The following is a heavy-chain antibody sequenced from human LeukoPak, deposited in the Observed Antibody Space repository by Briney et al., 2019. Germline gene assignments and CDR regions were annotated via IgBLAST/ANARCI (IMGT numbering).Heavy chain of an antibody. CDR2: IYYSGST. V-gene: IGHV4-31*03. D-gene: IGHD6-13*01. CDR1: GGSISSGGYY. Sequence: SETLSLTCTVSGGSISSGGYYWSWIRQPPGKGLEWIGNIYYSGSTYYNPSLKSRVTISVDTSKNQFPLKLSSVTAADTAVYYYARVGLAAADDNWFDPWGQGTLVTVSS. CDR3: ARVGLAAADDNWFDP. J-gene: IGHJ5*02.